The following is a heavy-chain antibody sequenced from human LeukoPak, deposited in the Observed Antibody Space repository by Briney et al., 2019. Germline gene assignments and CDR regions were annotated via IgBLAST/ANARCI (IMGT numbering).Heavy chain of an antibody. CDR3: ARRSTGWYYLDH. J-gene: IGHJ4*02. CDR1: GYSFTSYW. CDR2: IYPGDSST. Sequence: GESLRISCKGSGYSFTSYWIAWVRQMPGKGLEWMGIIYPGDSSTRYSPSFQGQVTISVDKSISTAYLQWSSLKASDTAMYYCARRSTGWYYLDHWGQGTLLTVSS. V-gene: IGHV5-51*01. D-gene: IGHD6-19*01.